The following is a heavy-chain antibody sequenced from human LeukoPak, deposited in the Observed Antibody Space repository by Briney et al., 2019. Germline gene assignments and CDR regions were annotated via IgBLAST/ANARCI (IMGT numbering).Heavy chain of an antibody. V-gene: IGHV3-74*01. CDR1: GFTFSNNW. J-gene: IGHJ4*02. D-gene: IGHD1-26*01. CDR3: ASGRSSGSCFDY. CDR2: INSDGSST. Sequence: GGSLRLSCAASGFTFSNNWMHWVRQAPGKGLVWVSRINSDGSSTSYADSVKGRFTISRDNAKNTLYLQMSSLRAEDTAVYYCASGRSSGSCFDYWGQGTLVTVSS.